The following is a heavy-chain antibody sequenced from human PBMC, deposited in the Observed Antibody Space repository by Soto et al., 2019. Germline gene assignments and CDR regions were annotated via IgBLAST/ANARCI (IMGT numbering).Heavy chain of an antibody. CDR2: IRSKANSYAT. Sequence: GGSLRLSCAASGFNFSGSAMHWVRQASGKGLEWVGRIRSKANSYATAYAASVKGRFTISRDDSKNTAYLQMNSLKTEDTAVYYCTRLMGAYCGGDCYSGVGNWFDPWGQGTLVTVSS. CDR3: TRLMGAYCGGDCYSGVGNWFDP. J-gene: IGHJ5*02. CDR1: GFNFSGSA. D-gene: IGHD2-21*02. V-gene: IGHV3-73*01.